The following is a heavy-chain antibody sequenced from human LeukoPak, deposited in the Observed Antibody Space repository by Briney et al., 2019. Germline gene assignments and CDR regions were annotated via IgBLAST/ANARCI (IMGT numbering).Heavy chain of an antibody. V-gene: IGHV4-39*07. CDR3: ARMAAGIGFFQH. J-gene: IGHJ1*01. CDR1: GDSVTNNNCH. CDR2: ISYSGST. Sequence: PSEALSLTCSVSGDSVTNNNCHWAWIRQPPGKGLEWIGSISYSGSTYYNPSLKSRVTTSVDTSKNQFSLILNSLTAADTAVYYCARMAAGIGFFQHWGQGTLVTVSS. D-gene: IGHD6-13*01.